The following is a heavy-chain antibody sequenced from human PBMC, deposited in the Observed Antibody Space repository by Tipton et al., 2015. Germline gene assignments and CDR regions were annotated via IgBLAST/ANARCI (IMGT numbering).Heavy chain of an antibody. D-gene: IGHD1-26*01. V-gene: IGHV3-21*01. Sequence: SLRLSCVASGFTFSTYAMSWVRQAPGKGLEWVSSISSSTYDIYYADSVTGRFTISRDNAKNSLYLEMNSLRAEDTAIYYCVRDYSGAYWRFDYWGQGTLVTVSS. J-gene: IGHJ4*02. CDR2: ISSSTYDI. CDR3: VRDYSGAYWRFDY. CDR1: GFTFSTYA.